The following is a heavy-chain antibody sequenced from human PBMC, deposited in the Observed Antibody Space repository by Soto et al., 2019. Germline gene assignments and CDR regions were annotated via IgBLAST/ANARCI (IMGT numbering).Heavy chain of an antibody. CDR1: GFTVSSNY. J-gene: IGHJ4*02. CDR2: IYSGGST. D-gene: IGHD3-16*02. CDR3: ARDGLYEGSYRSFDY. V-gene: IGHV3-66*01. Sequence: GGSLRLSCAASGFTVSSNYMSWVRQAPGKGLEWVSVIYSGGSTYYADSVKGRFTISRDNSKNTLYLQMNSLRAEDTAVYYCARDGLYEGSYRSFDYWGQGTLVTVSS.